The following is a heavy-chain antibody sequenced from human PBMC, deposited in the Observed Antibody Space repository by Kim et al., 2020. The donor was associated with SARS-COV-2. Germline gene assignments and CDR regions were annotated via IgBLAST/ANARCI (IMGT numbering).Heavy chain of an antibody. Sequence: GGSLRLSCAASGFTFSDHYMDWVRQAPGKGLEWVGRTRNKANSYTTEYAASVKGRFTISRDDSKNSLYLQMNSLKTEDTAVYYCAREGGVRYFDWLTYYYYGMDVWGQGTTVTVSS. V-gene: IGHV3-72*01. J-gene: IGHJ6*02. CDR3: AREGGVRYFDWLTYYYYGMDV. CDR2: TRNKANSYTT. CDR1: GFTFSDHY. D-gene: IGHD3-9*01.